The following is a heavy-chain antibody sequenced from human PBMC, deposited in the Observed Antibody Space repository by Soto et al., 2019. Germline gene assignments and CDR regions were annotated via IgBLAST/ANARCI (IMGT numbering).Heavy chain of an antibody. D-gene: IGHD2-2*01. CDR2: VIGRSTTT. J-gene: IGHJ3*02. CDR1: GFTFSSYA. CDR3: AKHLPSIKNQRLWAAAFHI. V-gene: IGHV3-23*01. Sequence: EVQLLESGGGLVQPGGSLRLSCAASGFTFSSYAMSWARQAPGKGLEWVSVVIGRSTTTYYADYVKGRFTISRDNSKNTLFLQMNSLGADDTAVYYCAKHLPSIKNQRLWAAAFHIWGQGPMLTVSS.